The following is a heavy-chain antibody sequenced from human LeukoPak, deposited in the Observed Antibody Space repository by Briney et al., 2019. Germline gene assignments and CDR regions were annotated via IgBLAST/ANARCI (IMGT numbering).Heavy chain of an antibody. CDR3: ATVRHSPRAYYGSYFDY. V-gene: IGHV1-24*01. CDR1: GYTLTELS. Sequence: ASVKVSCKVSGYTLTELSMHWVRQAPGKGLEWMGGFDPEDGETIYAQKFQGRVTMTEDTSTDTAYMELSSLRSEDTAVYYCATVRHSPRAYYGSYFDYWCQGTLVTVSS. J-gene: IGHJ4*02. CDR2: FDPEDGET. D-gene: IGHD3-10*01.